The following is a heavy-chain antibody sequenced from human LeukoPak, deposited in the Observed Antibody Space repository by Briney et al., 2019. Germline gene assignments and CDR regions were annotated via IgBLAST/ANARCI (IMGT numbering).Heavy chain of an antibody. Sequence: GGSLRLSCAASGFTFSAYSMNWVRQAPGKGQEWVSSISSGSNYIDYADSVKGRFTISRDNPKNSLYLQMNRLTVEDTAVYYCARIWAPNIVSTYWDDYWGQGTLVSVSS. J-gene: IGHJ4*02. CDR2: ISSGSNYI. CDR3: ARIWAPNIVSTYWDDY. V-gene: IGHV3-21*01. D-gene: IGHD5/OR15-5a*01. CDR1: GFTFSAYS.